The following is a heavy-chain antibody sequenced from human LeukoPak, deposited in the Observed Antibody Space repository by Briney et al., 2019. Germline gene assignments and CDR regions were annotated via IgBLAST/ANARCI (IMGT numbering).Heavy chain of an antibody. V-gene: IGHV5-10-1*01. CDR1: GYSFTSYW. CDR2: IDPSDSYT. D-gene: IGHD2-2*01. J-gene: IGHJ4*02. Sequence: GEFLKISCKGSGYSFTSYWSSWVRQMPGKGLEGMGRIDPSDSYTNYRPSFQRHATISADTSISTAYLQWSSLKASATAMYYCARSDIVVVPAAMCCWGQGALATVS. CDR3: ARSDIVVVPAAMCC.